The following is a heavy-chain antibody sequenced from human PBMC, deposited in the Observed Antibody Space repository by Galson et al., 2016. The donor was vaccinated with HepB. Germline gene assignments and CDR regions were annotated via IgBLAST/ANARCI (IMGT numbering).Heavy chain of an antibody. Sequence: SLRLSCAASGFSFSSYSMNWVRQAPGKGLEYAASISTSSTYIYYADSVRGRFTISRDNAENSLFLQMNSLRAEDTAVYYCAREAGSAATANPRFDSWGQGVLVTVSS. D-gene: IGHD2-21*02. CDR2: ISTSSTYI. J-gene: IGHJ4*02. V-gene: IGHV3-21*01. CDR1: GFSFSSYS. CDR3: AREAGSAATANPRFDS.